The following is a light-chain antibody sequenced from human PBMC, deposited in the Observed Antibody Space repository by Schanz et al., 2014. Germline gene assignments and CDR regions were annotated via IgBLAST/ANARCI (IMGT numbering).Light chain of an antibody. CDR1: QSVSGQ. CDR3: QQYGSSRT. J-gene: IGKJ3*01. CDR2: GAS. Sequence: EIVLTQSPATLSVSPGERATLSCRASQSVSGQLAWYQQKPGQAPRLLIYGASSRATGIPARFSGSGSGTDFTLTISRLEPEDFAVYYCQQYGSSRTFGPGTTVDIK. V-gene: IGKV3-20*01.